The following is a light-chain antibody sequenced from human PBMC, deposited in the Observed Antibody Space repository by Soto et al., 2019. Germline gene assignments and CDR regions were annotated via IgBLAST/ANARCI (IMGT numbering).Light chain of an antibody. Sequence: EIELTQSPDTLSLSPGERATLSCRASQSVRSNYLAWYQQKPGQAPRFLIYDASRRATGIPDRFSGSGSGTDFTLTISRLEPEDFAVYYRQQYAGTPLTFGGGTKVEIK. J-gene: IGKJ4*01. CDR1: QSVRSNY. CDR3: QQYAGTPLT. V-gene: IGKV3-20*01. CDR2: DAS.